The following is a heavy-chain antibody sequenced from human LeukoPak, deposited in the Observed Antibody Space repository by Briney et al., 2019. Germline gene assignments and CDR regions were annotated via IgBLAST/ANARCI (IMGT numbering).Heavy chain of an antibody. V-gene: IGHV4-39*07. Sequence: MASETLSLTCTVSGASISSSSYYWGWIRQPPGKGLEWIGEINHSGSTNYNPSLKSRVTISVDTSKNQFSLKLSSVTAADTAVYYCARALKWAYYMDVWGKGTTVTVSS. CDR2: INHSGST. J-gene: IGHJ6*03. CDR1: GASISSSSYY. D-gene: IGHD1-26*01. CDR3: ARALKWAYYMDV.